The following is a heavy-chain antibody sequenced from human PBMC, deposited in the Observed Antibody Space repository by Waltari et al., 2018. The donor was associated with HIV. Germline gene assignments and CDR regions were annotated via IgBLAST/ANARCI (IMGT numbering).Heavy chain of an antibody. D-gene: IGHD3-22*01. CDR3: ARDYAHYDSSGYYNYYGMDV. J-gene: IGHJ6*02. CDR1: GGSMMSSYY. V-gene: IGHV4-59*01. Sequence: QVQLQESGPGLVKPSETLSLTCTLSGGSMMSSYYWSWIRQPPGKGLEWIGYIYYSGTTNYNPSLKSRVTISIDTSKNQFSLKLSSVTAADTAVYYCARDYAHYDSSGYYNYYGMDVWGQGTTVTVSS. CDR2: IYYSGTT.